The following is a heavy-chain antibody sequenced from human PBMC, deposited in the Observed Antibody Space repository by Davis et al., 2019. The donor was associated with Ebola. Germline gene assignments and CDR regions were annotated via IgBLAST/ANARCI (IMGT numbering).Heavy chain of an antibody. Sequence: GESLKISCYGSGYNFRDYWIVWVRQMPGKGLEWMGNIYPGDSDARYSPSFQGQVTISADKSISIAYLQWSRLKASDTAMYYCARPTSARDLDGLDIWGQGTMVTVSS. J-gene: IGHJ3*02. V-gene: IGHV5-51*01. CDR2: IYPGDSDA. CDR1: GYNFRDYW. CDR3: ARPTSARDLDGLDI.